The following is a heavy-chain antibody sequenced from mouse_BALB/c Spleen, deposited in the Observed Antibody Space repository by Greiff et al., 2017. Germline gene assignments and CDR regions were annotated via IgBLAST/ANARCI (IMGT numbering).Heavy chain of an antibody. V-gene: IGHV1-26*01. Sequence: VQLQQSGPELVKPGASVKMSCKASGYTFTDYYMTWVKQSPGKSLEWIGDINPTNGDTFYNQKFKGKATLTVDKSSSTAYMQLNSLTSEDSAVYDCARGMAYGSLCAYWGQGTLVTVSA. CDR3: ARGMAYGSLCAY. CDR1: GYTFTDYY. CDR2: INPTNGDT. D-gene: IGHD1-1*01. J-gene: IGHJ3*01.